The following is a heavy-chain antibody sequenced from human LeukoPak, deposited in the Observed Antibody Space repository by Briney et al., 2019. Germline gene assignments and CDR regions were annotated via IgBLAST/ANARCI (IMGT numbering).Heavy chain of an antibody. CDR2: IYYSGST. V-gene: IGHV4-59*01. CDR1: GGSISSYY. D-gene: IGHD4-17*01. CDR3: ASTTVITRIDY. J-gene: IGHJ4*02. Sequence: SETLSLTCTVSGGSISSYYWSWIRQPPGKGLEWIGYIYYSGSTNYNPSPKSRVTISVDTSKNQFSLKLSSVTAADTAVYYCASTTVITRIDYWGQGTLVTVSS.